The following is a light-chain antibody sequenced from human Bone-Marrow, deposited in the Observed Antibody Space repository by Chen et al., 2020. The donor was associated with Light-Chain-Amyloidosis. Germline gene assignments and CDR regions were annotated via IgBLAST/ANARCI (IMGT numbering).Light chain of an antibody. Sequence: QSVLTQPPSASGTPGQRVTISCSGSSSNIGSNYVYWYQQLPGTAPKLLIYRNNQLPSGVPARFSGSTSGTAASLAISELQSDNEADYFCAAWDDSLSVVFGGGTKLTVL. CDR1: SSNIGSNY. V-gene: IGLV1-47*01. CDR2: RNN. J-gene: IGLJ2*01. CDR3: AAWDDSLSVV.